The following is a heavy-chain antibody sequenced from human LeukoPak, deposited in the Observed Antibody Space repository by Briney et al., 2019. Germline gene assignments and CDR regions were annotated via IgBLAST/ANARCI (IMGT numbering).Heavy chain of an antibody. V-gene: IGHV1-8*01. CDR2: MNSNSGNT. Sequence: ASVKVSCKASGYTFTSYDINWVRQATGQGLEWMGWMNSNSGNTGYAQKFQGRVTMTRNTSISTAYMELSSLRSEDTAVYYCARGPRFLEWLPYYYYYYGMDVWGQGTTVTVSS. J-gene: IGHJ6*02. D-gene: IGHD3-3*01. CDR3: ARGPRFLEWLPYYYYYYGMDV. CDR1: GYTFTSYD.